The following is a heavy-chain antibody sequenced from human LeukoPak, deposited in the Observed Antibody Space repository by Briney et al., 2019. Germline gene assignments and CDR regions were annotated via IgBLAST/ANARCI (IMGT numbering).Heavy chain of an antibody. CDR3: ARAYYDSSPSLLNY. CDR1: GYTFTSYG. V-gene: IGHV1-18*01. Sequence: ASVKVSCKASGYTFTSYGISWVRQAPGQGLEWMGWISAYNGNKNYAQKLQGRVTMTTDTSTSTAYMELRSLRSDDTAVYYCARAYYDSSPSLLNYWGQGTLVTVSS. CDR2: ISAYNGNK. D-gene: IGHD3-22*01. J-gene: IGHJ4*02.